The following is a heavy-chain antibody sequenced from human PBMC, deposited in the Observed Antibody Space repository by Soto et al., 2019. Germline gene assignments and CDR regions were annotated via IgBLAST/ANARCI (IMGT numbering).Heavy chain of an antibody. D-gene: IGHD3-10*01. J-gene: IGHJ6*02. CDR2: IDPVDSYT. CDR1: GYSFTSHW. CDR3: AARSPSGMDV. Sequence: GESLKISCKGSGYSFTSHWITWVRQMPGKGLEWIGRIDPVDSYTNYSPSFRGHVTISADKSISTAYLQWSSLRASDTAMYYCAARSPSGMDVWGQGTTVTVSS. V-gene: IGHV5-10-1*01.